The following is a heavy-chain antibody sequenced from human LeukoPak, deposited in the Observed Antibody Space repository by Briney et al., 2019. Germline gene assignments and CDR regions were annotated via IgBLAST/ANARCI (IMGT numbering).Heavy chain of an antibody. V-gene: IGHV5-51*01. CDR2: IYPSDSDT. J-gene: IGHJ4*02. Sequence: PGGSLKISCKGSGYRFTSYWISWVRQMPGKGLEWMGIIYPSDSDTTYSPSFQGQVTISADKSISTAYLQWNSLKASDTAMYYCARQTTTTTYDSWGRGTLVTVSS. CDR3: ARQTTTTTYDS. CDR1: GYRFTSYW. D-gene: IGHD4-11*01.